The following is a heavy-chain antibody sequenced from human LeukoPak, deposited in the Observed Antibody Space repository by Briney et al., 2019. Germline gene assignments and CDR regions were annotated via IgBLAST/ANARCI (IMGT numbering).Heavy chain of an antibody. CDR3: ASYRGAFFQH. CDR1: GGSFSGYY. CDR2: INHSGST. D-gene: IGHD4-23*01. J-gene: IGHJ1*01. V-gene: IGHV4-34*01. Sequence: SETLSLTCAVYGGSFSGYYWSWIRQPRGKGLEWIGEINHSGSTNYNPSLKSRVTISVDTSKNQFSLKLSSVAAADTAVYYCASYRGAFFQHWGQGTLVTVSS.